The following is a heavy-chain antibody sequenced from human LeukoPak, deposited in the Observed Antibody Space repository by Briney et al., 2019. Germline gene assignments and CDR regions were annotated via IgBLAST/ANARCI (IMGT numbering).Heavy chain of an antibody. J-gene: IGHJ4*02. CDR1: GYTFTGYY. Sequence: ASVKVSCKASGYTFTGYYMHWVRQAPGQGLEWMGWINPNSGGTNYAQKFQGRVTMTRDTSISTAYMELSRLRSDDTAVYYCARDVDDFWSGYSTTLFDYWGQGTLVTVSS. CDR2: INPNSGGT. CDR3: ARDVDDFWSGYSTTLFDY. V-gene: IGHV1-2*02. D-gene: IGHD3-3*01.